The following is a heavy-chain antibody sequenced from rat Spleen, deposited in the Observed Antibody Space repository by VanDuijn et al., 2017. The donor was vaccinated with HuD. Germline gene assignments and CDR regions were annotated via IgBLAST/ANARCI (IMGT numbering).Heavy chain of an antibody. CDR2: ISASGGGT. CDR3: ARRAYTTYYRGYFDY. Sequence: EVQLVESGGGLVQPVRSLKLSCAASGFTFSNYDMVWVRQAPTKGLEWVTSISASGGGTYYRDSVKGRFTVSRDNAKSTLYLQMDSLRSEDTATYYCARRAYTTYYRGYFDYWGQGVMVTVSS. CDR1: GFTFSNYD. J-gene: IGHJ2*01. V-gene: IGHV5-25*01. D-gene: IGHD1-6*01.